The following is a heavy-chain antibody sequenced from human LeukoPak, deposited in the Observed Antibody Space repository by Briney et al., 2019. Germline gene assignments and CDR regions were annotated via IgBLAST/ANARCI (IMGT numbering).Heavy chain of an antibody. Sequence: GGSLRLSCAASGFTFSDYYMSWIRQAPGKGLEWVSAISGSGGSTYYADSVKGRFTISRDNSKNTLYLQMNSLRAEDTAVYYCAKERGIVVVPAAGDAFDIWGQGTMVTVSS. CDR2: ISGSGGST. D-gene: IGHD2-2*01. J-gene: IGHJ3*02. CDR3: AKERGIVVVPAAGDAFDI. V-gene: IGHV3-23*01. CDR1: GFTFSDYY.